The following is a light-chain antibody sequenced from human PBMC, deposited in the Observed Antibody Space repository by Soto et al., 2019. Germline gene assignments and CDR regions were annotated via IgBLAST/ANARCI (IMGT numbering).Light chain of an antibody. V-gene: IGKV1D-12*01. CDR2: AAS. J-gene: IGKJ5*01. Sequence: DIQMTQSPSSVSASVGDRVIISCRASQDIGTSLAWYQHKPGRGPKLLIYAASNLQSGVPSRFSGSGSGTDFTLTISSLHPEDFATYYCQQANSFPPIAFGQGTRLEIK. CDR1: QDIGTS. CDR3: QQANSFPPIA.